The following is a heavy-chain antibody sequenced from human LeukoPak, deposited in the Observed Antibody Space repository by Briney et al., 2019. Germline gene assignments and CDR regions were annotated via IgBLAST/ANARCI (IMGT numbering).Heavy chain of an antibody. CDR3: ARHDDYGYIFSRVY. J-gene: IGHJ4*02. D-gene: IGHD4-17*01. V-gene: IGHV5-51*01. CDR1: GYRFTTYW. CDR2: IYPGDSDT. Sequence: GESLKISCKGTGYRFTTYWIGWVRQMPGKGLEWMGIIYPGDSDTRYSPSFQGQVTISADKSISTAYLQWSSLKASDTAMYYCARHDDYGYIFSRVYWGQRTLVTVSS.